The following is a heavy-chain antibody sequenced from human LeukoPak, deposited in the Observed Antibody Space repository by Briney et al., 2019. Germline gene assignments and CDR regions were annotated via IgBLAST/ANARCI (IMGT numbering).Heavy chain of an antibody. V-gene: IGHV3-11*01. CDR1: GFTFSDYY. J-gene: IGHJ5*02. D-gene: IGHD2-2*01. CDR3: AREYQLLGGVNWFDP. CDR2: VSSSGSTI. Sequence: PGGSLRLSCAVSGFTFSDYYMSWIRQAPGKGLEWVSYVSSSGSTIYYADSVKGRFTISRDNAKNSLYLQMNSLRAEDTAVYYCAREYQLLGGVNWFDPWGQGTLVTVSS.